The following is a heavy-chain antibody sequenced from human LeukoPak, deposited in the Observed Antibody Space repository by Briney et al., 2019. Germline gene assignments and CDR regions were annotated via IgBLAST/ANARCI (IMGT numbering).Heavy chain of an antibody. Sequence: GASVKVSCKASGYTFPSYDINWVRQATGQGLEWMGWMNPNSGNTGYAQKFQGRVTMTRNTSISTAYMELSSLRSEDTAVYYCARESQELRYDFWSGYYAYYMDVWGKGTTVTVSS. J-gene: IGHJ6*03. D-gene: IGHD3-3*01. CDR2: MNPNSGNT. CDR1: GYTFPSYD. CDR3: ARESQELRYDFWSGYYAYYMDV. V-gene: IGHV1-8*01.